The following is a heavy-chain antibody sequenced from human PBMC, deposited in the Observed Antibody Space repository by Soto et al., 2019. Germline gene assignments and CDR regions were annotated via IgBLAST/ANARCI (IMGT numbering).Heavy chain of an antibody. D-gene: IGHD3-3*01. V-gene: IGHV3-21*01. CDR3: ARDASTYYDFWSGYYTGILSYYYGMDV. Sequence: EVQLVESGGGLVKPGGSLRLSCAASGFTFSSYSMNWVRQAPGKGLEWVLSISSSSSYIYYADSVKGRFTISRDNAKNSLYLQMNSLRAEDTAVYYCARDASTYYDFWSGYYTGILSYYYGMDVWGQGTTVTVSS. J-gene: IGHJ6*02. CDR1: GFTFSSYS. CDR2: ISSSSSYI.